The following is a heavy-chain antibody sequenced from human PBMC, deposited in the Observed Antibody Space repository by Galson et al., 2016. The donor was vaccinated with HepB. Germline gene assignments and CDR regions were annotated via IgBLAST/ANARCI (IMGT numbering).Heavy chain of an antibody. V-gene: IGHV3-33*08. D-gene: IGHD1-1*01. Sequence: SLRLSCAASGFTFNTYAMHWVRQAPGKGLEWVAGTWYDGSSKNYADSVKGRFIIFRDNSRNTLYLEMNSLRAEDTAVYYCARDAQQLLRGYYYGMDVWGQGTTVTVSS. CDR3: ARDAQQLLRGYYYGMDV. CDR1: GFTFNTYA. CDR2: TWYDGSSK. J-gene: IGHJ6*01.